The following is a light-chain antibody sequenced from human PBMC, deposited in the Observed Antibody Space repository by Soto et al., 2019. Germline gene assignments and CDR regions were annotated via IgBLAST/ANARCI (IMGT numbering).Light chain of an antibody. J-gene: IGKJ4*01. CDR3: QQRFNWPLT. CDR2: DAS. CDR1: QSVGSY. Sequence: EIVLTQSPATLSLSPGERATLSCRASQSVGSYLAWYQQKPGQAPRLLIYDASNRATGIPARFSGSRSGTDFTLTVSSLEPEDFAGYYCQQRFNWPLTFGGGTKVEIK. V-gene: IGKV3-11*01.